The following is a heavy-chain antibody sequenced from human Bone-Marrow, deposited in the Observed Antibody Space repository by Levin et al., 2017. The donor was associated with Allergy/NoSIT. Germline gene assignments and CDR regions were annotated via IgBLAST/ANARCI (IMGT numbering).Heavy chain of an antibody. J-gene: IGHJ4*02. V-gene: IGHV4-39*01. CDR1: GGSIRSSSYY. CDR2: IYYSGST. CDR3: ACTYGSGSYYIPFDY. D-gene: IGHD3-10*01. Sequence: SPTLSLPCTVSGGSIRSSSYYWGWIRQPPGKGLEWIGSIYYSGSTYYNPSLKSRVTISVDTSKNQFSLKLSSVTAADTAVYYCACTYGSGSYYIPFDYWGQGTLVTVSS.